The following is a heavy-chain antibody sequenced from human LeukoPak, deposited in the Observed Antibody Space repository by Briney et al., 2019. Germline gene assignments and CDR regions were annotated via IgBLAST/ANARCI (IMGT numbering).Heavy chain of an antibody. J-gene: IGHJ4*02. Sequence: SETLSLTCAVYGGSFSGYYWSWIRQPPGKGLEWIGEINHSGSTNYNPSLKSRVTISVDTSKNQFSLKLSSVTAADTAVYYCASGGAIAAAGTLILYWGQGTLVTVSS. D-gene: IGHD6-13*01. V-gene: IGHV4-34*01. CDR2: INHSGST. CDR3: ASGGAIAAAGTLILY. CDR1: GGSFSGYY.